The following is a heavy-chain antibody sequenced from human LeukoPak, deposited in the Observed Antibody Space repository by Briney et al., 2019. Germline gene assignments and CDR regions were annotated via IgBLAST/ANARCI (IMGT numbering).Heavy chain of an antibody. V-gene: IGHV1-18*01. J-gene: IGHJ6*02. Sequence: ASVKVSCKASGYTFTSYGISGVRQAPGQGLEWMGWLSAYNGNTNYAQKLQGRVTMPTDTSTSTAYMELRSLRSDDTAVYYCARDIVVVPAAMAYYYYGMDVWGQGTTVTVSS. CDR2: LSAYNGNT. D-gene: IGHD2-2*01. CDR1: GYTFTSYG. CDR3: ARDIVVVPAAMAYYYYGMDV.